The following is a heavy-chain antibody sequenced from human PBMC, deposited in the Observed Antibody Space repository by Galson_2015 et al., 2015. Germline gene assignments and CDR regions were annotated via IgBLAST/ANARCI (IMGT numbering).Heavy chain of an antibody. J-gene: IGHJ4*02. CDR2: ISRRGSTI. D-gene: IGHD4-23*01. V-gene: IGHV3-11*01. CDR1: GFTFSDYY. CDR3: AREADYGGNSVALDY. Sequence: SLILSCAASGFTFSDYYMSWIRQAPGKGLERVSYISRRGSTIYYADSVKGRFTISRDNAKNSLYLQMNSLRAEDTAVYYCAREADYGGNSVALDYWGQGTLVTVSS.